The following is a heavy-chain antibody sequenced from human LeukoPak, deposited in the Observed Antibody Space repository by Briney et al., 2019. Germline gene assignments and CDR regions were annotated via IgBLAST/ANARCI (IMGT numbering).Heavy chain of an antibody. CDR3: ARDRGTLPGTSPYDY. CDR2: IKQDGSEK. V-gene: IGHV3-7*01. D-gene: IGHD1-14*01. Sequence: GGSLRLSCAATGFTFSSYWMSWVRQAPGKGLEWVANIKQDGSEKYYVDSVKGRFTISRDNAKNSLYLQRNSLRAEDTAVYYCARDRGTLPGTSPYDYWGQGTLVTVSS. J-gene: IGHJ4*02. CDR1: GFTFSSYW.